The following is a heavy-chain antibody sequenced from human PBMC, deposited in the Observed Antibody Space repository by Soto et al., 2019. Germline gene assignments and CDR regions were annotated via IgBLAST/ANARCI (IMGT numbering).Heavy chain of an antibody. J-gene: IGHJ4*02. CDR2: IKSKTDGGTT. V-gene: IGHV3-15*01. Sequence: GGSLRLSCAASGFTFSNAWMSWVRQAPGKGLEWVGRIKSKTDGGTTDYAAPVKGRFTISRDDSKNTLYLQMNSLKTEDTAVYYCTNDYGDYAPYDYWGQGTLVTVSS. D-gene: IGHD4-17*01. CDR3: TNDYGDYAPYDY. CDR1: GFTFSNAW.